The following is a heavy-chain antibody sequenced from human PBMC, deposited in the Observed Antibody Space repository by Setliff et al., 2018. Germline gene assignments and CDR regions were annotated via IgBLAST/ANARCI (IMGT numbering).Heavy chain of an antibody. V-gene: IGHV4-61*09. CDR3: AMEYGVISFVANPHSHYYMDV. D-gene: IGHD2-21*01. J-gene: IGHJ6*02. CDR2: IYTSGNT. Sequence: SETLSLTCTVSGASIGSGSHYWSWFRQSAERGLEWIGHIYTSGNTDYSPSFKSRFSISADTSKNLVSLKLHSVTAADTAVYYWAMEYGVISFVANPHSHYYMDVWGQGTTVTVSS. CDR1: GASIGSGSHY.